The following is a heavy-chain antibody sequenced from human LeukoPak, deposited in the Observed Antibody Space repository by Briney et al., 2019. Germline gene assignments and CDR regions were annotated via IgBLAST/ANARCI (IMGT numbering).Heavy chain of an antibody. CDR3: ARVEPYSYYFGMDV. J-gene: IGHJ6*02. Sequence: SETLSLTCTVSGGSISTYYWSWIRQSPGKGLDWIGYIHDTGSTDYNPSLKSRVSISVDRSKSQFSLHLSSVTTADTAVYFCARVEPYSYYFGMDVWGRGTTVTVSS. V-gene: IGHV4-59*08. CDR1: GGSISTYY. CDR2: IHDTGST. D-gene: IGHD1-26*01.